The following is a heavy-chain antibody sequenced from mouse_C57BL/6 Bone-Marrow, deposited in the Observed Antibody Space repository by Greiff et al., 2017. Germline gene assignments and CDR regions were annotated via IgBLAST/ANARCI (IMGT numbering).Heavy chain of an antibody. D-gene: IGHD1-1*01. CDR1: GYTFTSYW. J-gene: IGHJ3*01. CDR2: IYPGSGST. CDR3: ARDGSSYDWFAY. Sequence: QVQLQQPGAELVKPGASVKMSCKASGYTFTSYWITWVKQRPGQGLEWIGDIYPGSGSTNYNEKFKSKATLTVDTSSSTAYMQLSSLTSEDSAVYYCARDGSSYDWFAYWGQGTLVTVSA. V-gene: IGHV1-55*01.